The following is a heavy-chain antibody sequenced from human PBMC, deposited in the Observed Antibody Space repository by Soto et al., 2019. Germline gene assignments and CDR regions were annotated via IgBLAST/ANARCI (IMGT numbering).Heavy chain of an antibody. CDR3: AKDQQDTIPKRMFYYYYGMDV. CDR2: ISYDGSNK. J-gene: IGHJ6*02. CDR1: GFTFSSYG. Sequence: QVQLVESGGGVVQPGRSLRLSCAASGFTFSSYGMHWVRQAPGKGLEWVAVISYDGSNKYYADSVKGRFTISRDNSKNTLYLQMNSLRAEDTAVYYCAKDQQDTIPKRMFYYYYGMDVWGQGTTVTVSS. D-gene: IGHD2-15*01. V-gene: IGHV3-30*18.